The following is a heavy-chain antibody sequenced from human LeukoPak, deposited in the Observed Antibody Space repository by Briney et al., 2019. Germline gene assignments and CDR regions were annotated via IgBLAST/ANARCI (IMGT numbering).Heavy chain of an antibody. V-gene: IGHV3-7*01. CDR3: GGFGYEAGVDL. J-gene: IGHJ4*02. D-gene: IGHD2-15*01. CDR2: IKPDGSET. CDR1: GFMFSTYW. Sequence: GGSLRLSCAASGFMFSTYWMTWVRQAPGKGPEWVANIKPDGSETYYVDAVKGRFTISRDNTKNLLYLQMNKLRGEDAAVYHCGGFGYEAGVDLWGQGTLVTVSS.